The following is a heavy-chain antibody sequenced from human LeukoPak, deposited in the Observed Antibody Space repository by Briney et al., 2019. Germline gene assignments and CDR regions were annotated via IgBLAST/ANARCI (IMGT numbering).Heavy chain of an antibody. CDR2: ISSSGSTI. V-gene: IGHV3-48*03. Sequence: GGSLRLSCAASGFTFSSYEMNWVRQAPGKGLEWVSYISSSGSTIYYADSVKGRSTISRDNAKNSLYLQMNSLRAEDTAVYYCARDSSYCSGGSCYPDYWGQGTLVTVSS. J-gene: IGHJ4*02. D-gene: IGHD2-15*01. CDR1: GFTFSSYE. CDR3: ARDSSYCSGGSCYPDY.